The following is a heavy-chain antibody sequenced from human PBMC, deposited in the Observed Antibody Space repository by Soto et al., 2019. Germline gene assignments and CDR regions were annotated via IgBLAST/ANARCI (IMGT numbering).Heavy chain of an antibody. CDR3: ARRSTYYYYYGMDV. CDR1: GYSFTSYW. V-gene: IGHV5-51*01. Sequence: PGESLKISCKGSGYSFTSYWIGWVRQMPGKGLEWMGIIYPGDSDTRYSPSFQGQVTISRDNAKNSLYLQMNSLRAEDTAVYYCARRSTYYYYYGMDVWGQGTTVTVSS. CDR2: IYPGDSDT. J-gene: IGHJ6*02.